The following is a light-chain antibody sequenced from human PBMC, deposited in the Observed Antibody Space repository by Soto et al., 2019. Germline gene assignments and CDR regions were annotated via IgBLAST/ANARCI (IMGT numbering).Light chain of an antibody. CDR1: SSNIGAGYD. V-gene: IGLV1-40*01. J-gene: IGLJ3*02. CDR3: QSYDNSLSGSFWV. Sequence: QSVLTQPPSVSGAPGQRVTISCTGSSSNIGAGYDIHWYQQLPGTAPKLLIYGNSNRPSGVPDRFSGSKSGTSASLAITGLQAEDEADYYCQSYDNSLSGSFWVFGGGTKVTVL. CDR2: GNS.